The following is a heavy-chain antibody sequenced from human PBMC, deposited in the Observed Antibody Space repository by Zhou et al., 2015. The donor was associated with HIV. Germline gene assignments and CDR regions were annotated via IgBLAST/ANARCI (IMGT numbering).Heavy chain of an antibody. CDR1: GFTFSSFG. CDR2: IRYDGNKK. J-gene: IGHJ4*02. CDR3: ARKSAGANTN. V-gene: IGHV3-30*02. D-gene: IGHD1-26*01. Sequence: QVHLVESGGGVVQPGGSLRLSCAASGFTFSSFGMHWVRQAPGKGLEWVAFIRYDGNKKYYADSVKGRFTISRDNSKNTLDLQLNSLRAEDMAVYYCARKSAGANTNWGQGTLVTVSS.